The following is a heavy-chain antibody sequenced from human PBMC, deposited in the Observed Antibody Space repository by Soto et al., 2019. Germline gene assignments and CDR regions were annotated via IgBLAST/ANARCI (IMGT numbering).Heavy chain of an antibody. D-gene: IGHD3-16*01. CDR2: ISGSGGRS. V-gene: IGHV3-23*01. CDR3: AKAYFVWSSEQPYYFDY. CDR1: GFTFSNYA. Sequence: EVQLLDSGGGLVQPGGSLRLSCAASGFTFSNYAMTWVRQGPGKGLEWVSGISGSGGRSYYADSVKGRFTISRDNSESTFYLQMSSLRAKDTAVYYCAKAYFVWSSEQPYYFDYWGQGALVTVSS. J-gene: IGHJ4*02.